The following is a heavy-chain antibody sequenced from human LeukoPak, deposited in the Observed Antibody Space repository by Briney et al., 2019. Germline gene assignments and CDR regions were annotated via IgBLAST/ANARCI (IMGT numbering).Heavy chain of an antibody. CDR3: ARDFRFGGAFDY. Sequence: PSETLSLTCTVSGGSISSGGYYWSWIRQHPGKGLEWIGYIYYSGSTYYNPSLKSRVTISVDTSKNQFSLKLSSVTAADTAVYYCARDFRFGGAFDYWGQGTLVTVSS. CDR2: IYYSGST. CDR1: GGSISSGGYY. V-gene: IGHV4-31*03. D-gene: IGHD3-10*01. J-gene: IGHJ4*02.